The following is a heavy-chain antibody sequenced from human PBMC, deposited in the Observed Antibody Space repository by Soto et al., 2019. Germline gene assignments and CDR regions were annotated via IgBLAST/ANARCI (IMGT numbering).Heavy chain of an antibody. CDR1: GFTFSSYG. CDR2: ISYDGSNK. CDR3: AKNYGSGGNWFDP. Sequence: SLRLSCAASGFTFSSYGMHWVRQAPGKGLEWVAVISYDGSNKYYADSVKGRFTISRDNSKNTLYLQMNSLRAEDTAVYYCAKNYGSGGNWFDPWGQGTLVTVSS. D-gene: IGHD3-10*01. V-gene: IGHV3-30*18. J-gene: IGHJ5*02.